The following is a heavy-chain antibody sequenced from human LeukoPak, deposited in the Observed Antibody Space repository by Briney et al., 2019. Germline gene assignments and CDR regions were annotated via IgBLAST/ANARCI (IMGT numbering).Heavy chain of an antibody. CDR1: GFIVNYNY. CDR3: ARVKVGTTYWFDP. J-gene: IGHJ5*02. V-gene: IGHV3-66*01. D-gene: IGHD1-26*01. Sequence: GGFLRLSCAASGFIVNYNYMSWVRQPPGKGLEWVSVVYSGGSTYYADSVKGRFTISRDNSKNMVYLQMNSLRVEDTAVYYCARVKVGTTYWFDPWGQGTLVTVSS. CDR2: VYSGGST.